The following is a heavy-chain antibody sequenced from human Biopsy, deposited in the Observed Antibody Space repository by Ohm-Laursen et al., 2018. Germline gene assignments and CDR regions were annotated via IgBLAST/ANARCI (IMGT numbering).Heavy chain of an antibody. CDR1: GVSINGGRYY. CDR3: ARLGSGDYFPTFFDF. D-gene: IGHD5-12*01. CDR2: IFYSANT. V-gene: IGHV4-31*03. J-gene: IGHJ4*02. Sequence: SQTLSLTCTVSGVSINGGRYYWNWIRHPPGKGLEWIGNIFYSANTYYNPSLKSRVTISVDTSKNQFSLKLSSVTAADTAVYYCARLGSGDYFPTFFDFWGQGAPVTVSS.